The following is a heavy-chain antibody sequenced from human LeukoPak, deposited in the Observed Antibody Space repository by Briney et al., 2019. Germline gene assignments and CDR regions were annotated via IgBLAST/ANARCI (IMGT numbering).Heavy chain of an antibody. CDR1: GGSFSGYH. V-gene: IGHV4-34*01. D-gene: IGHD1-26*01. CDR2: INYSGSTT. Sequence: SETLSLTCAVYGGSFSGYHWSWIRQPPEKGLEWIGEINYSGSTTNYNPSLKSRVTISVDTSKNQLSLKLSSVTAADTAVYYCARQYGKVGHTNIWGQGTLVTVSS. CDR3: ARQYGKVGHTNI. J-gene: IGHJ4*02.